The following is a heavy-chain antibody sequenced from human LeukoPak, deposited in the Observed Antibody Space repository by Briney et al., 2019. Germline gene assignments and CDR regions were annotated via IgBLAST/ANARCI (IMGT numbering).Heavy chain of an antibody. J-gene: IGHJ4*02. V-gene: IGHV1-18*01. D-gene: IGHD2-2*01. CDR3: AREGGGGYCSSTSCQAYYFDY. CDR1: GYNFTSFG. CDR2: ISAYNGNT. Sequence: GASVKVSCKASGYNFTSFGISWVRQAPGQGLEWMGWISAYNGNTNYAQKLQGRVTLTTDTSTSTAYMELRSLRSDDTAVYYCAREGGGGYCSSTSCQAYYFDYWGQGTLVTVSS.